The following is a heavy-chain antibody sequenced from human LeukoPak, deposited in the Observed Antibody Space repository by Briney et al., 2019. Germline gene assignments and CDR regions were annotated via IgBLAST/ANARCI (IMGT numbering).Heavy chain of an antibody. D-gene: IGHD3-9*01. V-gene: IGHV4-34*01. J-gene: IGHJ4*02. Sequence: PSETLSLTCAAYGGSFSGYYWSWIRQPPGKGLEWIGEINHSGSTNYNPSLKSRVTISVDTSKNQFSLKLSSVTAADTAVYYCASFPSYYDIFAPYDYWGQGTLVTVSS. CDR2: INHSGST. CDR3: ASFPSYYDIFAPYDY. CDR1: GGSFSGYY.